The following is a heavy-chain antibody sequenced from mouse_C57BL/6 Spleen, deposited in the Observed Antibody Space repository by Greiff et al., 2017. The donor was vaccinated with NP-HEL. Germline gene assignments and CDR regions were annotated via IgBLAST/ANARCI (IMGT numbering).Heavy chain of an antibody. CDR2: IHPNSGST. Sequence: QVQLQQPGAELVKPGASVKLSCKASGYTFTSYWMHWVKQRPGQGLEWIGMIHPNSGSTNYNEKFKSKATLTVDKSSSTAYMQLSSLTSEDSAVYYCARHTARATSSYYFDYWGQGTTLTVSS. CDR3: ARHTARATSSYYFDY. D-gene: IGHD3-1*01. V-gene: IGHV1-64*01. CDR1: GYTFTSYW. J-gene: IGHJ2*01.